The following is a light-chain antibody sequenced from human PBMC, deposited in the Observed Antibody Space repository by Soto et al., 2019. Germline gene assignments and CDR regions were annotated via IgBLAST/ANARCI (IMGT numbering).Light chain of an antibody. Sequence: QSVLTQPPSASGTPGQRVIISCSGSSSNIGRDTVNWYRQFPGTAPKLLIYSNNQRPSGVPDRFSGSKSGTSASLAISGPQSEDEADYYCAVWDDSLNGLWVFGGGTKLTVL. CDR1: SSNIGRDT. V-gene: IGLV1-44*01. CDR3: AVWDDSLNGLWV. J-gene: IGLJ3*02. CDR2: SNN.